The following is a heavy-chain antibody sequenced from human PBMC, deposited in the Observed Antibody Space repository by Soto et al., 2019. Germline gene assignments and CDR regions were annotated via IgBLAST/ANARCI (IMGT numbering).Heavy chain of an antibody. CDR2: IHSGDSNA. CDR3: ANCRSCYRLDY. J-gene: IGHJ4*02. Sequence: GESLKISCKGSGYSFSTYSIGWVRQMPGKGLEWLGNIHSGDSNARYSPSFQGQVTISVDKSISTTYLHWSSLKPSDTAFYYCANCRSCYRLDYWGQGSLVTVSS. CDR1: GYSFSTYS. V-gene: IGHV5-51*01. D-gene: IGHD2-2*01.